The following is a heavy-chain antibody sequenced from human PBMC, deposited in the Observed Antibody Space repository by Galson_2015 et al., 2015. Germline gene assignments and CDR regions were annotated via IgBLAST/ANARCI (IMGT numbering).Heavy chain of an antibody. V-gene: IGHV3-74*01. J-gene: IGHJ4*02. CDR2: INNDGSRR. CDR3: GRVYGAHFDY. D-gene: IGHD4-17*01. Sequence: SLRLSCAASGFTFSSYWMHWVRQAPGKGLVWVSRINNDGSRRNYADYVKGRFTISRDNAKNTLHLQMNSLRAEDTAVYYCGRVYGAHFDYWGPGALATV. CDR1: GFTFSSYW.